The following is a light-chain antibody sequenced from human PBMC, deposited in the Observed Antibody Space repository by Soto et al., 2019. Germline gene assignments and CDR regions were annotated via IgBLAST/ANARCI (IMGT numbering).Light chain of an antibody. V-gene: IGLV2-14*01. CDR3: SSYRSSSTS. Sequence: QSVLTQPASVSGSPGQSITISCTGTSSDVGGYNYVSWYQQHPGKAPKLMIYDVSNRPSGVSNRFSGSKSGNTASLTISGLQAEDEADYYCSSYRSSSTSFRTGTKVTVL. CDR1: SSDVGGYNY. J-gene: IGLJ1*01. CDR2: DVS.